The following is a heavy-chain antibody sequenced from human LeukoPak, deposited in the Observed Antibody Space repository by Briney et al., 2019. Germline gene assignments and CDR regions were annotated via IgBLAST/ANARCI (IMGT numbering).Heavy chain of an antibody. CDR2: IYYSGST. V-gene: IGHV4-30-4*08. CDR1: GGSFSGYY. J-gene: IGHJ4*02. CDR3: ARGGDDLVDY. Sequence: SSETLSLTCAVYGGSFSGYYWSWIRQPPGKGLEWIGYIYYSGSTYYNPSLKSRVTISVDTSKNQFSLKLSSVTAADTAVYYCARGGDDLVDYWGQGTLVTVSS. D-gene: IGHD3-10*01.